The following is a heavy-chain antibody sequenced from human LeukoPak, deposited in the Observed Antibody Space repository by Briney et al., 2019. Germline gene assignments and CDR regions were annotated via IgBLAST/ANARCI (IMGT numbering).Heavy chain of an antibody. D-gene: IGHD6-19*01. CDR3: ARDIAVAGTYFDY. V-gene: IGHV4-59*01. J-gene: IGHJ4*02. CDR2: IYYSGST. CDR1: GGSISSYY. Sequence: SETLSLTCTVSGGSISSYYWSWLRQPPGKGLEWIGYIYYSGSTNYNPSLKSRLTISVDTSKNQFSLKLSSVTAADTAVYYCARDIAVAGTYFDYWGQGTLVTVSS.